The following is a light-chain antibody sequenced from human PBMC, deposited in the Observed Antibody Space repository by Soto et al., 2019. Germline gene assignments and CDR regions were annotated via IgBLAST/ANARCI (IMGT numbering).Light chain of an antibody. J-gene: IGLJ1*01. CDR2: EVS. V-gene: IGLV2-14*01. CDR1: SSDVGGYNY. Sequence: QSALTQPASVSGSPGQSITISCTGTSSDVGGYNYVSWSLQHPGKAPKLMIYEVSNRPSGASNRFSGSKSGNTASLTISGLQAEDEADYYCSSYTTTNTYVFGTGTKVTVL. CDR3: SSYTTTNTYV.